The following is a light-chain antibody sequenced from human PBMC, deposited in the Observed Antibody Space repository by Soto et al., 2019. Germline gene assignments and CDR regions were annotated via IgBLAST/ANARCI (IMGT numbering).Light chain of an antibody. Sequence: DIQLTQSPSTLSASVGDRVTITCRASQNINSWLAWYQQKPGKAPNLLIYDASTLESGVPSRFSGSGSGTEFTLTISSLQPEDFATYYCRQFHSFSRTFGQGSKVDIK. J-gene: IGKJ1*01. V-gene: IGKV1-5*01. CDR2: DAS. CDR1: QNINSW. CDR3: RQFHSFSRT.